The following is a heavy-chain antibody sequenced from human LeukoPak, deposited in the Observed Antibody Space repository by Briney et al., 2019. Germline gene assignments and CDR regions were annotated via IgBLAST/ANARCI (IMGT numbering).Heavy chain of an antibody. CDR1: GGTFSSYA. J-gene: IGHJ4*02. CDR2: IIPIFGTA. V-gene: IGHV1-69*05. D-gene: IGHD3-9*01. CDR3: AREQAMTYYDILTGYFPFDY. Sequence: ASVKVSCKASGGTFSSYAISWVRQAPGQGLEWMGGIIPIFGTANYAQKFQGRVTMTTDTSTSTAYMELRSLRSDDTAVYYCAREQAMTYYDILTGYFPFDYWGQGTLVTVSS.